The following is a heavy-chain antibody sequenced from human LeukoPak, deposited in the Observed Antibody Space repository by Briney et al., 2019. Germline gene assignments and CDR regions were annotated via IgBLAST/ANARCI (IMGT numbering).Heavy chain of an antibody. D-gene: IGHD3-22*01. CDR1: GGSLSTHH. J-gene: IGHJ4*02. CDR2: ISDSGST. Sequence: SETLSLTCVVSGGSLSTHHWSWIRQSPGRGLEWIGYISDSGSTNYNPSLKSRVTISVDTSKNQFSLMLSSVTAADTAVYYCARGYDSSAYYPFNYWGQGTLVTVSS. V-gene: IGHV4-59*11. CDR3: ARGYDSSAYYPFNY.